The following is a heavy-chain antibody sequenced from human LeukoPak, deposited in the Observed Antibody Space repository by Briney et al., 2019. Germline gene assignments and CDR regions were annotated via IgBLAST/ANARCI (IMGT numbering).Heavy chain of an antibody. CDR2: IYTSGST. Sequence: SDTLSLTCTVSGVSIRSYYWSWIRQPAGKGREWVGRIYTSGSTNYNPSLKSRVTMSVGTSKNQFSLKLSSVNAADTALYYCARSENYYDSSGESYFEYWGKGTLVTVSS. V-gene: IGHV4-4*07. CDR3: ARSENYYDSSGESYFEY. J-gene: IGHJ4*02. CDR1: GVSIRSYY. D-gene: IGHD3-22*01.